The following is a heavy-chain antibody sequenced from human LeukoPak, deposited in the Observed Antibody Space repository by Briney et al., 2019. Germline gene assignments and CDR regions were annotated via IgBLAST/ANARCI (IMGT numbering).Heavy chain of an antibody. J-gene: IGHJ4*02. V-gene: IGHV3-7*01. Sequence: GGSLRLFCAASGFTFSSYWMSWVRQAPGKGLEWVANIKEDGSERDYVDSVKGRFTISRDNTKNSLYLQMNSLRVEDTAVYYCARDGPRLQEIYWGQGALVTVSS. CDR1: GFTFSSYW. CDR2: IKEDGSER. CDR3: ARDGPRLQEIY. D-gene: IGHD5-24*01.